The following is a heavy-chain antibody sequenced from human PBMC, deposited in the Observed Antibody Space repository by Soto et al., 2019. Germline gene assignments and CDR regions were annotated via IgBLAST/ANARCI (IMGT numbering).Heavy chain of an antibody. CDR3: AKEFHSWNYFDY. V-gene: IGHV1-2*02. J-gene: IGHJ4*02. CDR2: INPKKGDT. D-gene: IGHD1-20*01. Sequence: QVQLVQSGAEVKKPGASVKVSCRAFGYKFIDFYVHWVRQAPGQGLEWMGWINPKKGDTNYAQKFQGRVTMTRDTSISMAYMELSGLNSGDTAVYYCAKEFHSWNYFDYWGQGTLVTVSS. CDR1: GYKFIDFY.